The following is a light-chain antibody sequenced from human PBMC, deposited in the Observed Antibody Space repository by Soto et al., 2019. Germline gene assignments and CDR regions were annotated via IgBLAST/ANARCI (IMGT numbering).Light chain of an antibody. CDR2: DAS. V-gene: IGKV3-11*01. CDR1: QSASSY. J-gene: IGKJ5*01. Sequence: EIVMTQSPATLSLSPGERATLSCRASQSASSYVAWYQQKPGQAPRLLIYDASNRATGIPVRFSGSGSGTDFTLTISSLEPEDFAVYYCQQRSNWPITFGQGTRLEIK. CDR3: QQRSNWPIT.